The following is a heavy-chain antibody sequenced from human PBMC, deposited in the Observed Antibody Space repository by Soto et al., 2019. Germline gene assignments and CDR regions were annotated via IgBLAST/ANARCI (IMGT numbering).Heavy chain of an antibody. J-gene: IGHJ6*02. V-gene: IGHV3-33*01. CDR1: GFTFSSYG. Sequence: GGSLRLSCAASGFTFSSYGMHCVRQAPGKGLEWVAVIWSDGSNKYYADSVKGRFTISSDNSKNTLYLQMNSLRAEDTAVYYCARDILLGGYPAKTPYHYYGMDVWGQGTTVTVSS. D-gene: IGHD5-12*01. CDR3: ARDILLGGYPAKTPYHYYGMDV. CDR2: IWSDGSNK.